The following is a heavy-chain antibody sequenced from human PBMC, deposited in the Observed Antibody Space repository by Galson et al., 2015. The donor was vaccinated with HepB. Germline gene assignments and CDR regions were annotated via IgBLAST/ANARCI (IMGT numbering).Heavy chain of an antibody. CDR2: FDPEDGET. CDR3: ATAERDYYYYYMDV. V-gene: IGHV1-24*01. Sequence: SVKVSCKVSGYTLTELSMHWVRQAPGKGLEWMGGFDPEDGETIYAQKSQGRVTMTEDTSTDTAYMELSSLRSEDTAVYYCATAERDYYYYYMDVWGKGTTVTVSS. D-gene: IGHD1-1*01. CDR1: GYTLTELS. J-gene: IGHJ6*03.